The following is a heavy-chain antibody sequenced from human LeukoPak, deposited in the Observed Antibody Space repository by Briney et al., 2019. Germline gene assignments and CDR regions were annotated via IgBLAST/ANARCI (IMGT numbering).Heavy chain of an antibody. V-gene: IGHV4-4*07. CDR3: ARDLYSSGPSRYYYYMDV. Sequence: PSQTLSLICSVSGVSISEYYWTWFRQPAGKGLEWIGRIYITGSTNYNPSLKSRVTMSVDTSKNQFSLKLSSVTAADTAVYYCARDLYSSGPSRYYYYMDVWGKGTTVTISS. D-gene: IGHD6-19*01. CDR2: IYITGST. CDR1: GVSISEYY. J-gene: IGHJ6*03.